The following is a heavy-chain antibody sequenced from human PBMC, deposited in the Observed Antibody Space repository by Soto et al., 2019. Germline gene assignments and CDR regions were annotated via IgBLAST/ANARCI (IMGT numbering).Heavy chain of an antibody. D-gene: IGHD6-6*01. J-gene: IGHJ1*01. CDR2: ITHSGST. CDR1: GGSFSGYY. Sequence: QVQLQQWGAGLLKPSETLSLTCAVFGGSFSGYYWSWIRQPPGKGLEWIGEITHSGSTYYNPSLXXXXXXXXXXXXXXXXXXXXXXXXADTAVYYCARGDVAARLQLWGQGTLVTVSS. CDR3: ARGDVAARLQL. V-gene: IGHV4-34*01.